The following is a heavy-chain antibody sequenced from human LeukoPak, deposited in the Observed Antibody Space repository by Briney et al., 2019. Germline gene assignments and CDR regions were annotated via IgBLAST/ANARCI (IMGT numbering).Heavy chain of an antibody. J-gene: IGHJ4*02. CDR2: IHYSGST. CDR1: GCSISSYH. Sequence: SETLSLTCTVSGCSISSYHWSWIRQPPGKGLEWIGSIHYSGSTTYNPSLKSPVTISVDTSKNQFSLKLSSVTAADTAVYYCSRRLGSSSTGFDYWGQGTLVTVSS. V-gene: IGHV4-59*08. D-gene: IGHD1-1*01. CDR3: SRRLGSSSTGFDY.